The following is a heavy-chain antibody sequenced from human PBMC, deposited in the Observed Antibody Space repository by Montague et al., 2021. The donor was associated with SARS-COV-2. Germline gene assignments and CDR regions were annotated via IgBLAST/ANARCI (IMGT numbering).Heavy chain of an antibody. Sequence: SETLFLTCTVSGASISSSSYYWGWIRQPPGKGLDWIGFKYYSGSNYYNLTLKSRVTISVDTYKNQFSLKLSSVTAADTAVYYCASLPSRITIFGVVQGYYFDDWGQGTLITVSS. J-gene: IGHJ4*02. CDR1: GASISSSSYY. CDR3: ASLPSRITIFGVVQGYYFDD. CDR2: KYYSGSN. V-gene: IGHV4-39*01. D-gene: IGHD3-3*01.